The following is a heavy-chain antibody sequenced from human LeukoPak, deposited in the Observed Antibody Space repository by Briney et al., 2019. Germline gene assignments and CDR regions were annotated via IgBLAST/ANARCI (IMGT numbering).Heavy chain of an antibody. CDR1: GGSISYYY. CDR3: VRGPYGSGISNWFDP. V-gene: IGHV4-4*07. J-gene: IGHJ5*02. D-gene: IGHD3-10*01. CDR2: IYYSGDT. Sequence: SETLSLTCTVSGGSISYYYWNWIRQPAGKGLEWIGRIYYSGDTNYNPSLQSRVTVSVDTSKNQFSLKLTSVTAADTAVYYCVRGPYGSGISNWFDPWGQGTLVIVSS.